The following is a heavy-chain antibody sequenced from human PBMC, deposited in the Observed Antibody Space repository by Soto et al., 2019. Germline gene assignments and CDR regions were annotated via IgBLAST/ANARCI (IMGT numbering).Heavy chain of an antibody. CDR3: ARGPYCSGGSCFPYDV. D-gene: IGHD2-15*01. V-gene: IGHV1-8*01. CDR2: MNPNSGNT. Sequence: VASVKVSCKASGYTFTSYDINWVRQATGQGLEWMGWMNPNSGNTGYAQKFQGRVTMTRSTSISTAYMELSSLRSEDTAVYYCARGPYCSGGSCFPYDVWGQGTTVTVSS. CDR1: GYTFTSYD. J-gene: IGHJ6*02.